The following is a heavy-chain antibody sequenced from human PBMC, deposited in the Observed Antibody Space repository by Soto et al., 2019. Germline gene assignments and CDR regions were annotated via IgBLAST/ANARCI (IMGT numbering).Heavy chain of an antibody. CDR1: GGSISSGGYY. CDR3: ARGPDNYGDYDHDY. CDR2: IYYSGST. V-gene: IGHV4-31*03. Sequence: QVQLQESGPGLVKPSQTLSLTCTVSGGSISSGGYYWRWIRQHPGKGLEWIGYIYYSGSTYYNPSLKSRVTISVDTSKNQFSLKLSSVTAADTAVYYCARGPDNYGDYDHDYWGQGTLVTVSS. D-gene: IGHD4-17*01. J-gene: IGHJ4*02.